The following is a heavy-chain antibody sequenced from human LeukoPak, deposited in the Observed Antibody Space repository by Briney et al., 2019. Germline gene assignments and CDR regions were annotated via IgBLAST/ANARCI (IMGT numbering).Heavy chain of an antibody. D-gene: IGHD3-22*01. J-gene: IGHJ6*03. V-gene: IGHV4-34*01. CDR1: GGSFSGYY. Sequence: SETLSLTCAVYGGSFSGYYWSWIRQPPGKGLEWIGEINHSGSTNYNPSLKSRVTISVDTSKNQFSLKLSSVTAADTAVYYCARHLIGYYYYYMDVWGKGTTVTISS. CDR2: INHSGST. CDR3: ARHLIGYYYYYMDV.